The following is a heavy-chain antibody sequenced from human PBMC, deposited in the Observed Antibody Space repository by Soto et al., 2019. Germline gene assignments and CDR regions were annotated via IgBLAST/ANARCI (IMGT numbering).Heavy chain of an antibody. CDR3: ARDLWGYCGTDCYPLDV. Sequence: SETLSLTCTVSGGSISGYYWSWIRQPPGKGLEWIGYLYNTGSTVYNPSYKSRVTISVEPSKNQFSLKLNSVTAADTAVYYCARDLWGYCGTDCYPLDVWGQGTTVT. J-gene: IGHJ6*02. CDR1: GGSISGYY. CDR2: LYNTGST. D-gene: IGHD2-21*02. V-gene: IGHV4-59*01.